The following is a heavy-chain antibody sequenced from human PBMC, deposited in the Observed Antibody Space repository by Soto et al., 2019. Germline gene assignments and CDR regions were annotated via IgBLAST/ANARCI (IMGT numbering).Heavy chain of an antibody. J-gene: IGHJ6*02. CDR2: IYPGDSDT. CDR1: GYSFTSYW. CDR3: ATASSYSSSSNYYYYGMDV. V-gene: IGHV5-51*01. Sequence: RESLKISCKGSGYSFTSYWIGWVRQMPGKGLEWMGIIYPGDSDTRYSPSFQGQVTISADKSISTAYLQWSSLKASDTAMYYCATASSYSSSSNYYYYGMDVWGQGTTVTVSS. D-gene: IGHD6-6*01.